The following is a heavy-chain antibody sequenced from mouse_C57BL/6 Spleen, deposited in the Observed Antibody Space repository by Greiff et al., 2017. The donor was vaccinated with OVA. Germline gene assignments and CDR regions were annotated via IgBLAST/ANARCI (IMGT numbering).Heavy chain of an antibody. D-gene: IGHD2-3*01. CDR2: IRSKSSNYAT. V-gene: IGHV10-3*01. CDR1: GFTFNTYA. J-gene: IGHJ1*03. Sequence: DVMLVESGGGLVQPKGSLKLSCAASGFTFNTYAMHWVRQAPGKGLEWVARIRSKSSNYATYYADSVKDRFTISRDDSQSMRYLQMNNLKTEDTAMYYCVRERYDGVYWYFDVWGTGTTVTVSS. CDR3: VRERYDGVYWYFDV.